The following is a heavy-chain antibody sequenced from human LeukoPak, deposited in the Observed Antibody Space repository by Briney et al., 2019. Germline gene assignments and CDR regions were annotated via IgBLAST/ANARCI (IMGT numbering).Heavy chain of an antibody. Sequence: PSETLSLTCTVSGGTISSYYWSWIRQPPGKGLEWIGDIYYSGSTNYNPSLKSRVAISVDTSKNQFCLKLSSVTAADTAVYYCAARGSSDAFDIWGQGTMVTVSS. V-gene: IGHV4-59*01. CDR3: AARGSSDAFDI. D-gene: IGHD1-26*01. CDR2: IYYSGST. J-gene: IGHJ3*02. CDR1: GGTISSYY.